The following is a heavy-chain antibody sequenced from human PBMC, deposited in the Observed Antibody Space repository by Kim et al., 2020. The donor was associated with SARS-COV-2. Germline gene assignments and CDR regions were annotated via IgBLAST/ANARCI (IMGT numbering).Heavy chain of an antibody. Sequence: GGSLRLSCAASGFTFSSYGMHWVRQAPGKGLEWVAVISYDGSNKYYADSVKGRFTISRDNSKNTLYLQMNSLRAEDTAVYYCAKAHHSASGSYRVDYYYG. CDR1: GFTFSSYG. CDR3: AKAHHSASGSYRVDYYYG. D-gene: IGHD1-26*01. J-gene: IGHJ6*01. V-gene: IGHV3-30*18. CDR2: ISYDGSNK.